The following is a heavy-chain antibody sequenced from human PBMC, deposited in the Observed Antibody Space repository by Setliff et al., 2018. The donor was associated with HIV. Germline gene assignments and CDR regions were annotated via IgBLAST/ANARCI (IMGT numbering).Heavy chain of an antibody. D-gene: IGHD2-21*01. J-gene: IGHJ4*02. CDR2: ISGSGGRT. CDR3: VRDLARVIAH. Sequence: GGSLRLSCAASGITFSSFAMSWVRQAPGKGLEWVSAISGSGGRTYYADSVKGRFTISRDDSKNTVYLQMNSLTAEDTALYYCVRDLARVIAHWGQGTLVTVSS. CDR1: GITFSSFA. V-gene: IGHV3-23*01.